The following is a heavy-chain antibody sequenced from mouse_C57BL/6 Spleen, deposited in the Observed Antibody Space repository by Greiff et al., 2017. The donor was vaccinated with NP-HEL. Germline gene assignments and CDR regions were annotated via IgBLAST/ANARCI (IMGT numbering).Heavy chain of an antibody. D-gene: IGHD2-5*01. CDR1: GYAFSSSW. J-gene: IGHJ2*01. V-gene: IGHV1-82*01. CDR3: ARWAYYSNLGTFDY. CDR2: IYPGDGDT. Sequence: VRLQQSGPELVKPGASVKISCKASGYAFSSSWMNWVKQRPGKGLEWIGRIYPGDGDTNYNGKFKGKATLTADKSSSTAYMQLSSLTSEDSAVYFCARWAYYSNLGTFDYWGQGTTLTVSS.